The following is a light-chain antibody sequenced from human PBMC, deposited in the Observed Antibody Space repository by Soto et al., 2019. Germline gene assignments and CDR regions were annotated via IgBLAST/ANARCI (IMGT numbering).Light chain of an antibody. CDR1: SSDVGGYDY. CDR3: SSYSISTAYL. J-gene: IGLJ1*01. V-gene: IGLV2-14*01. CDR2: EVS. Sequence: QSALAQPASVSGSPGQSITISCTGTSSDVGGYDYVSWYQLHPGKAPKLMVFEVSNRPSGVSYRVSGSKSGNTASLTISGLQAEHEADYFCSSYSISTAYLFGPGTK.